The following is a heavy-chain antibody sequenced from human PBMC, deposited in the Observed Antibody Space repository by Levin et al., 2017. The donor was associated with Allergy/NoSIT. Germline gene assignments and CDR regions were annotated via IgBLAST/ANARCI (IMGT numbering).Heavy chain of an antibody. CDR1: GFTFSSYP. CDR3: ARGGTGTPR. CDR2: ISSSSSTV. V-gene: IGHV3-48*01. Sequence: GGSLRLSCAASGFTFSSYPMNWVRQAPGKGLEWVSYISSSSSTVYYADSVKGRFTISRDNAKNSLYLQMNSLRAEDTAVYYCARGGTGTPRWGQGTLVTVSS. D-gene: IGHD1-7*01. J-gene: IGHJ4*02.